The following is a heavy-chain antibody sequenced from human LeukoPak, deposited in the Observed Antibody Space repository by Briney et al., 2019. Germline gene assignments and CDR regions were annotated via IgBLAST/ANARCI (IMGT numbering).Heavy chain of an antibody. CDR2: ISAYNGNT. D-gene: IGHD3-10*01. V-gene: IGHV1-18*01. Sequence: ASVKVSCKASGGTFSSYTISWARQAPGQGLEWMGWISAYNGNTNYAQKLQGRVTMTTDTSTCTAYMELRSLRSDDTAVYYCAILNYYGSGSYYNQPKDAFDIWGQGTMVTVSS. CDR3: AILNYYGSGSYYNQPKDAFDI. J-gene: IGHJ3*02. CDR1: GGTFSSYT.